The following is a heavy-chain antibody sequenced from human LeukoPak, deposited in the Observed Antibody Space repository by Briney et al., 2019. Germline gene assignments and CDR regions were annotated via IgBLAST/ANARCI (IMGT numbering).Heavy chain of an antibody. D-gene: IGHD3-3*01. CDR3: AKGVIGGRRDYYSYFDY. V-gene: IGHV3-23*01. Sequence: GGSLRLSCAASGFTFSSYDMNWVRQAPGKGLEWVSVISDSGDGSNYAVSVKGRFTISRDNSENTLYLQMDSLRVEDTAVYYCAKGVIGGRRDYYSYFDYWGQGILVTVSS. CDR2: ISDSGDGS. CDR1: GFTFSSYD. J-gene: IGHJ4*02.